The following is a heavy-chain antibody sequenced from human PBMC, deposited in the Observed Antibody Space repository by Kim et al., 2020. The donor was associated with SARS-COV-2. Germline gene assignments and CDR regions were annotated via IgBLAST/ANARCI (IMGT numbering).Heavy chain of an antibody. D-gene: IGHD6-19*01. CDR3: VSGAVAGNDAFDI. CDR2: ISYDGSIQ. Sequence: GGSLRLSCVASGFLLSRFGIHWVRQAPGKGLEWVTTISYDGSIQYYGDSVKGRFTTSRDNSKNKVFLQMNNLRDEDTAVYYCVSGAVAGNDAFDIWGQGTMVIVSS. J-gene: IGHJ3*02. CDR1: GFLLSRFG. V-gene: IGHV3-30*03.